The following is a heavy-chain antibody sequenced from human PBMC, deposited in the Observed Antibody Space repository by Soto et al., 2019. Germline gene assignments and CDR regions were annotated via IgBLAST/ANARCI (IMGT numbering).Heavy chain of an antibody. CDR3: ARDQKPTLLAPYYHYYMDV. CDR2: INSDGSST. J-gene: IGHJ6*03. CDR1: GFTFSSYW. V-gene: IGHV3-74*01. Sequence: GGSLRLSCAASGFTFSSYWMHWVRQAPGKGLVWVSRINSDGSSTSYADSVKGRFTISRDNAKNTLYLQMNSLRAEDTAVYYCARDQKPTLLAPYYHYYMDVWGKGTTVTVSS.